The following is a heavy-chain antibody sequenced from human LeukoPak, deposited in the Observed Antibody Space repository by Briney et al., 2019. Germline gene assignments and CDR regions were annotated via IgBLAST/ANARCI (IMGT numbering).Heavy chain of an antibody. CDR2: IYYSGST. D-gene: IGHD6-6*01. J-gene: IGHJ6*02. V-gene: IGHV4-39*01. CDR3: ARQEWVYSSSSYYYHGMDV. CDR1: GGSISSSSYY. Sequence: PSETLSLTCTVSGGSISSSSYYWGWIRQPPGKGLEWIGSIYYSGSTYYNPSLKSRVTISVDTSKNQFSLKLSSVTAADTAVYYCARQEWVYSSSSYYYHGMDVWGQGTTVTVSS.